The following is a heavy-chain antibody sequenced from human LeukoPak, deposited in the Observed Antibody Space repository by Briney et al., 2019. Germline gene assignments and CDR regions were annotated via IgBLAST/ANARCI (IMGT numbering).Heavy chain of an antibody. V-gene: IGHV3-30*02. Sequence: GGSLRLSCAASGFTFSSYSMNWVRQAPGKGLEWVAVIWYDGSNKYYADSVKGRFTISRDNSKNTLYLQMNSLRAEDTAVYYCAKDHFRYCSGGSCYDFDYWGQGTLVTVSS. J-gene: IGHJ4*02. CDR3: AKDHFRYCSGGSCYDFDY. CDR1: GFTFSSYS. D-gene: IGHD2-15*01. CDR2: IWYDGSNK.